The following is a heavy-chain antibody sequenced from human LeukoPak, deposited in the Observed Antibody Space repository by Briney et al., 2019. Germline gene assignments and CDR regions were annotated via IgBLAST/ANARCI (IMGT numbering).Heavy chain of an antibody. Sequence: PGGSLRLSCAASGFTFSSYAMHWVRQAPGKGLEYVSAISSNGGSTYYANSVMGRFTISRDNSKNTLYLQMGSLRAEDMAVYYCAREAYCSGGSCYSGAFDIWGQGTMVTVSS. J-gene: IGHJ3*02. CDR2: ISSNGGST. CDR3: AREAYCSGGSCYSGAFDI. CDR1: GFTFSSYA. D-gene: IGHD2-15*01. V-gene: IGHV3-64*01.